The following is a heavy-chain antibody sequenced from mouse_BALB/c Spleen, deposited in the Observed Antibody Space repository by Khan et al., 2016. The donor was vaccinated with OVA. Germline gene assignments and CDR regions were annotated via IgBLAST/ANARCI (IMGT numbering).Heavy chain of an antibody. CDR2: IGPGSSNA. Sequence: DLVKPGASVKLSCKASGYTFTSYWINWIKQRPGQGLEWIGRIGPGSSNAYYNDMFKDKATLTVDTSSNTAHIQLSRRSSEDSAVYVCARENYYGSSCYAMDYWGQGTSVTVSA. CDR1: GYTFTSYW. V-gene: IGHV1S41*01. CDR3: ARENYYGSSCYAMDY. D-gene: IGHD1-1*01. J-gene: IGHJ4*01.